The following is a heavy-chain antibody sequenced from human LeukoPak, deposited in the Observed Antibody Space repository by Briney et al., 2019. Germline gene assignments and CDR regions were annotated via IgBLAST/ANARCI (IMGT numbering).Heavy chain of an antibody. CDR2: ISWNSGSI. Sequence: GGSLRLSCAASGFTFDDYAMHWVRQAPGKGLEWVSGISWNSGSIGYADSVKGRFTISRDNAKNSLYLQMNSLRAEDTAVYYCASFPLGYCSSTSCVYYFDYWGQGTLVTVSS. J-gene: IGHJ4*02. CDR1: GFTFDDYA. V-gene: IGHV3-9*01. CDR3: ASFPLGYCSSTSCVYYFDY. D-gene: IGHD2-2*01.